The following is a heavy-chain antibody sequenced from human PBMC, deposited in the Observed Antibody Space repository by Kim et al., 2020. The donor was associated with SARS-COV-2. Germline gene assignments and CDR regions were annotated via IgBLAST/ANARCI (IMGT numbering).Heavy chain of an antibody. Sequence: GGSLRLSCVASGFSFGTFDMRWVRQAPGKGLKWVSVIKCADDSTYYAESVKGRFTVSRDSARNTLYLQMNSLRADDTAVYYCVKGAWFDYWGAGTLVTVSS. V-gene: IGHV3-23*01. CDR3: VKGAWFDY. CDR2: IKCADDST. J-gene: IGHJ4*02. CDR1: GFSFGTFD.